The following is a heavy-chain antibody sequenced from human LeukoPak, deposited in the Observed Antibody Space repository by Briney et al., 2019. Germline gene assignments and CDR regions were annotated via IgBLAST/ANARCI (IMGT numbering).Heavy chain of an antibody. CDR1: GYTFTGYY. CDR2: INPNSGGT. J-gene: IGHJ4*02. CDR3: ARESAFVVVPAAIEYYFDY. V-gene: IGHV1-2*02. Sequence: PSVKVSCKASGYTFTGYYMHWVRQAPGQGLEWMGWINPNSGGTNYAQKFQGRVTMTRDTSISTAYMELSRLRSDDTAVYYCARESAFVVVPAAIEYYFDYWGQGTLVTVSS. D-gene: IGHD2-2*01.